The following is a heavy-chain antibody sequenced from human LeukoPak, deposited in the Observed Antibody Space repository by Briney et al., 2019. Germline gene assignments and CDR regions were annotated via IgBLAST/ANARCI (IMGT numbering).Heavy chain of an antibody. V-gene: IGHV1-24*01. CDR2: FDPEDGET. J-gene: IGHJ4*02. CDR3: ATVVDCSSTSCYDY. D-gene: IGHD2-2*01. CDR1: GYTLTELS. Sequence: ASVKVSCKVSGYTLTELSMHWVRQAPGKGLEWMGGFDPEDGETIYAQKFQGRVTMTEDTSTDTAYMELSSLRSEDTAVYYCATVVDCSSTSCYDYWGQGTLVTVSS.